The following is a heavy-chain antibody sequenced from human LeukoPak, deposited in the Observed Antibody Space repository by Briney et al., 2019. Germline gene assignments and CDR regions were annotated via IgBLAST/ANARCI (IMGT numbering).Heavy chain of an antibody. V-gene: IGHV3-11*06. CDR2: ICSSSSYI. D-gene: IGHD5-12*01. CDR3: ARDRVATMGPYYYYGMDV. Sequence: GGSLRLSCAASGFTFSDYYMSWIRQAPGKGLEWVSSICSSSSYIYYADSVKGRFTISRDNAKNSLYLQMNSLRAEDTAVYYCARDRVATMGPYYYYGMDVWGQGTTVTVSS. J-gene: IGHJ6*02. CDR1: GFTFSDYY.